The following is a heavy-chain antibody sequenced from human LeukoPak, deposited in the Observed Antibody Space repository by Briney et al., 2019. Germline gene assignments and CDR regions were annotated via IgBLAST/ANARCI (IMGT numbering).Heavy chain of an antibody. J-gene: IGHJ4*02. Sequence: PGGSLRLSCSASGFTFSSYAMHWVRQAPGKGLEYVSAISSNGGSTYYADSVKGKFTISRDNSKNTLYLQMSSLRAEDTAVYYCVKGGNYDILSGYDYWGQGTLVTVSS. CDR3: VKGGNYDILSGYDY. D-gene: IGHD3-9*01. V-gene: IGHV3-64D*06. CDR1: GFTFSSYA. CDR2: ISSNGGST.